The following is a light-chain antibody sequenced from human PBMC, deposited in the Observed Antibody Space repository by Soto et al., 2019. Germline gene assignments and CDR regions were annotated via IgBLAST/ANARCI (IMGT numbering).Light chain of an antibody. CDR3: QQRSNWPIT. CDR1: QSVGSY. CDR2: DAS. V-gene: IGKV3-11*01. J-gene: IGKJ5*01. Sequence: EILLTQSPVTLSLSPGERATLSCRASQSVGSYLGWYQQKPGQAPRLLIYDASNRAADIPARFSGSGSGTDFTLTISSLEPEDFAVYYCQQRSNWPITFGQGTRLEIK.